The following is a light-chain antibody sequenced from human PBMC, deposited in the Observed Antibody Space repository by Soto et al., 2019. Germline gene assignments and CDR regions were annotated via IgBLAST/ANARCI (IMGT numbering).Light chain of an antibody. J-gene: IGLJ2*01. CDR3: CSYAGSSTLGL. V-gene: IGLV2-23*02. CDR2: DVS. Sequence: QSALTQPASVSGSPGQSITISCTGTSSDVGNYNLVSWYQQHPGKAPKLMIYDVSKRPSGVSNRFSGSKSGNTASLTISGLQAEDEADYYCCSYAGSSTLGLFGGGTKLTVL. CDR1: SSDVGNYNL.